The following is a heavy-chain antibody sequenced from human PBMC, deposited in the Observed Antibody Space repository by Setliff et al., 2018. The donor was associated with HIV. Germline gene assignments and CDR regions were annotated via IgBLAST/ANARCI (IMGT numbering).Heavy chain of an antibody. Sequence: KASETLSLTCTVSGGSISSSSYYWGWIRQPPGKGREGNGSINYSGSTHANPSLKSRVTISVDRSKNQFALNLSSVTAADTAGYYCVGSTIAAAVYYYDYYMDVWGKGTTVTVSS. CDR3: VGSTIAAAVYYYDYYMDV. J-gene: IGHJ6*03. V-gene: IGHV4-39*01. CDR1: GGSISSSSYY. D-gene: IGHD6-13*01. CDR2: INYSGST.